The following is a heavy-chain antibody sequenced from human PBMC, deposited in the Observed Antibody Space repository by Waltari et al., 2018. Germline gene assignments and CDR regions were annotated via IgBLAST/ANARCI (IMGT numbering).Heavy chain of an antibody. CDR3: ARAPPGIQLWLLY. Sequence: QVQLVQSGAEVKKPGSSVKVSCKASGGNFSSYAISWVRQAPGQGREWMGRIIPIIGTANYAQKFQGRVTITADKSTSTAYMELSSLRSEDTAVYYCARAPPGIQLWLLYWGQGTLVTVSS. CDR1: GGNFSSYA. J-gene: IGHJ4*02. V-gene: IGHV1-69*04. D-gene: IGHD5-18*01. CDR2: IIPIIGTA.